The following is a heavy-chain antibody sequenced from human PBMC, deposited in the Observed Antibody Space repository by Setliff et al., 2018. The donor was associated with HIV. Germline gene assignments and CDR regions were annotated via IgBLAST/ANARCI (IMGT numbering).Heavy chain of an antibody. Sequence: SCKASGYTFTGYYMHWVRQAPGKGLEWVAFISYDGSNIDYADSVKGQFTISRDNSKNTLYLQTNSLRSEHTAIYYCAREGWREVPAAAYDSFDVWGQGTMVTVSS. V-gene: IGHV3-30*04. J-gene: IGHJ3*01. CDR3: AREGWREVPAAAYDSFDV. CDR2: ISYDGSNI. CDR1: GYTFTGYY. D-gene: IGHD2-2*01.